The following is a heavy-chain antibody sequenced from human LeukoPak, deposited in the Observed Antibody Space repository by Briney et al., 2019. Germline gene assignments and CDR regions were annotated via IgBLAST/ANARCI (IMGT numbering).Heavy chain of an antibody. J-gene: IGHJ4*02. CDR2: IYPGDSDT. V-gene: IGHV5-51*01. CDR1: GYSFTRYW. Sequence: GESLKISCKGSGYSFTRYWIVWVRQMSGKGLEWMGIIYPGDSDTRYSPSFQGQVTTSADKSLNTAYLQWSSLKASDTAIYYCARTNHDTSGYYVDYWGQGTLVTVSS. CDR3: ARTNHDTSGYYVDY. D-gene: IGHD3-22*01.